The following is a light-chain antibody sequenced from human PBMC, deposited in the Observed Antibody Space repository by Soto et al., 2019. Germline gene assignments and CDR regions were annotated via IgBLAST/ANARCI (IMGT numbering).Light chain of an antibody. V-gene: IGKV3D-20*02. CDR2: DAS. Sequence: EIVLTQSPGTLSLSPGERATLSCRASQSVSSTYLAWYQQKPGQPPRLLIFDASNRATGIPDRFSGSGSGTEFTLTISSLEPEDFAVYYCQQRSNWLTFGGGTKVEIK. CDR1: QSVSSTY. J-gene: IGKJ4*01. CDR3: QQRSNWLT.